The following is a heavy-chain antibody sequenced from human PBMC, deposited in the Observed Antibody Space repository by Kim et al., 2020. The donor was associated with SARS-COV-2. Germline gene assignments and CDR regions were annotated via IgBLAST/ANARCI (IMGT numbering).Heavy chain of an antibody. V-gene: IGHV3-30*04. CDR2: ISYDGSNK. J-gene: IGHJ4*02. Sequence: GSLRLSCAASGFTFSSYAMHWVRQAPGKGLEWVAVISYDGSNKYYADSVKGRFTISRDNSKNTLYLQMNSLRAEDTAVYYCARDRSGRDGVFDYWGQGTLVTVSS. CDR1: GFTFSSYA. D-gene: IGHD3-3*01. CDR3: ARDRSGRDGVFDY.